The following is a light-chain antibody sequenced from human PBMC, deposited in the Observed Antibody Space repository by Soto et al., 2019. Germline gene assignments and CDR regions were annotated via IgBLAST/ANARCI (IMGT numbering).Light chain of an antibody. CDR1: QSVSSY. Sequence: EMVLTQSASTLSLSPGERETLSCRASQSVSSYLAWYQQKPGQAPRLLIYDASNRATGIPARFSGSGSGTDFTLTISSLEPEDFAVYYCQQRSNWPITFGQGTRLEIK. V-gene: IGKV3-11*01. CDR3: QQRSNWPIT. CDR2: DAS. J-gene: IGKJ5*01.